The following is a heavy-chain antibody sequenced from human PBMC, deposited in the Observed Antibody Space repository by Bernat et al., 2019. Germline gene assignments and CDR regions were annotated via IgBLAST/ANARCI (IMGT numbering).Heavy chain of an antibody. D-gene: IGHD2-2*01. V-gene: IGHV3-74*01. CDR2: INSDGTST. CDR1: GLTFSSNW. J-gene: IGHJ3*02. CDR3: TNLCTNCARSYRDTFDI. Sequence: EVQLVESGGGLVQPGGSLRLSCAASGLTFSSNWMHWVRQAPGKGLVWVSRINSDGTSTSYADSVKGRFTISRDNTKNILYLQMNSLRAEDTAVYYCTNLCTNCARSYRDTFDIWGQGTMVTV.